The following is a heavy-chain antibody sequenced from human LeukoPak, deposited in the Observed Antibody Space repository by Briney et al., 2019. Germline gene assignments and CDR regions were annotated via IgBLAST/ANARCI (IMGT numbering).Heavy chain of an antibody. CDR1: GFTFSSYS. CDR2: ISGSSTYI. J-gene: IGHJ4*02. V-gene: IGHV3-21*01. Sequence: GGSLRLSCAASGFTFSSYSMTWVRQAPGKGLEWVSFISGSSTYINYADAVKGRFTISRDNAKNSLYLQMNSLRAEDTAVYYCARDHPYDYWGQGTLVTVSS. CDR3: ARDHPYDY.